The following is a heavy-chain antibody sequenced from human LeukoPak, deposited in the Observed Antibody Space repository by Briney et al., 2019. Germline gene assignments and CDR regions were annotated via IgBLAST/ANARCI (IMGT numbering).Heavy chain of an antibody. J-gene: IGHJ4*02. CDR3: ARGVRDCSSTSCYILKGLWY. D-gene: IGHD2-2*02. Sequence: ASVNVSCKASGYTFTGYYMQWVRQAPGQGLEWMGWINPNSGGTNYAQKFQGRVTMTRDTSSSTAYMELSRLRSDDTAVYHCARGVRDCSSTSCYILKGLWYWGQGTPVTVSS. CDR2: INPNSGGT. V-gene: IGHV1-2*02. CDR1: GYTFTGYY.